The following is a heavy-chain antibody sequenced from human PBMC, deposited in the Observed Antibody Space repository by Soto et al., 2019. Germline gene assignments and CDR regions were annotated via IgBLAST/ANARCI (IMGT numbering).Heavy chain of an antibody. CDR2: IGTAGDT. D-gene: IGHD5-18*01. J-gene: IGHJ6*03. CDR1: GVIFSAYD. Sequence: GGSLRIACAASGVIFSAYDMHWVRQATGKGLEWVSAIGTAGDTYYPGSVKGRFTVSRENAQNSLYLQMNSLTVGDTAVHYCVRSYSYAAPPYYFYYRGGWGRGTTGTV. V-gene: IGHV3-13*01. CDR3: VRSYSYAAPPYYFYYRGG.